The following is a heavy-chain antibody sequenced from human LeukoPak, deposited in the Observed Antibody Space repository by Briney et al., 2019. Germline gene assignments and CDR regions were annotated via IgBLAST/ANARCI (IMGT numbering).Heavy chain of an antibody. CDR2: ISGSGGST. V-gene: IGHV3-23*01. CDR1: GFTFSSYA. D-gene: IGHD2-15*01. J-gene: IGHJ3*02. Sequence: PGGSLRLSCAASGFTFSSYAMSWVRQAPGKGLEWVSAISGSGGSTYYADSVKGRFTISRDNSKNTLYLQMNSLRAEDTAVYYCARSGYCSGGSCQTPYDAFDIWGQGTMVTVSS. CDR3: ARSGYCSGGSCQTPYDAFDI.